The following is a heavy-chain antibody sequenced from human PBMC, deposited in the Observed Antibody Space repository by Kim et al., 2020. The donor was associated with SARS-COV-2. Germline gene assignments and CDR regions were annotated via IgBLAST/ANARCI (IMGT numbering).Heavy chain of an antibody. J-gene: IGHJ5*02. D-gene: IGHD3-10*01. CDR2: IHTTGT. Sequence: SETLSLTCTVSGASIAAYYWSWIRQPAGKGLEWIGRIHTTGTNYNPSLKSRVTMSIDTSKNQFSLKLTSVTAADTAVHYCARGAYGSGSLGWFDPWGQGTLVTVSS. CDR3: ARGAYGSGSLGWFDP. V-gene: IGHV4-4*07. CDR1: GASIAAYY.